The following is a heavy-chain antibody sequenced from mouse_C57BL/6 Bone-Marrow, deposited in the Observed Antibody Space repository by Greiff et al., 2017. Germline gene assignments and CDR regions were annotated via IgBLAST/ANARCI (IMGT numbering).Heavy chain of an antibody. CDR2: IYPCNGVS. CDR3: ARSVADGSGYAWLAY. D-gene: IGHD3-2*02. Sequence: EVQLQQSGPELVKPGASVKISCKASGYSFTGYYMHWVKQSPGNILDWIGYIYPCNGVSSYNQKFKGKATLTVDKSSSTAYMQLPSMSSEYPAVYYWARSVADGSGYAWLAYWGQGTLVTVSA. V-gene: IGHV1-31*01. CDR1: GYSFTGYY. J-gene: IGHJ3*01.